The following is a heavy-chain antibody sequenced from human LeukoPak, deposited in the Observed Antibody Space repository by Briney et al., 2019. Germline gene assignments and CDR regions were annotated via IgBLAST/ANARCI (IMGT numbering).Heavy chain of an antibody. D-gene: IGHD3-22*01. J-gene: IGHJ4*02. CDR1: GFTFSASY. CDR2: ISENSGDT. Sequence: PGGSLRLSCVASGFTFSASYMTWVRQPPGKGLEWLSYISENSGDTNYADSVKGRFTVSRDNAKNSLYLQMNSLRAEDTAVYYCARDVPRGYYDSSGPFDYWGQGTLSPSPQ. CDR3: ARDVPRGYYDSSGPFDY. V-gene: IGHV3-11*06.